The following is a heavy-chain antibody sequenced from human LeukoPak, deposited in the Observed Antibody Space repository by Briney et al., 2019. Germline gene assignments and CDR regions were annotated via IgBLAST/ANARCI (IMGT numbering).Heavy chain of an antibody. CDR2: INHSGST. V-gene: IGHV4-34*01. Sequence: SETLSLTCAVYGGSFSGYYWSWIRQPPGKGLEWIGEINHSGSTNYNPSLKSRVTISVDTSKNQFSLKLSSVTAADTAVYYCARGGVPRYYDFWSGYYTHYYYYYGMDVWGQGTTVTVSS. CDR1: GGSFSGYY. J-gene: IGHJ6*02. CDR3: ARGGVPRYYDFWSGYYTHYYYYYGMDV. D-gene: IGHD3-3*01.